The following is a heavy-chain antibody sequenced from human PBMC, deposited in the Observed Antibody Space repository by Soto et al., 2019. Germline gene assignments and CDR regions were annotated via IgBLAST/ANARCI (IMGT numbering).Heavy chain of an antibody. V-gene: IGHV3-30*18. Sequence: QVQLVESGGGVVQPGRSLRLSCAASGFTFSSYGMHWVRQAPGKGLEWVAVISYDGSNKYYADSVKGRFTISRDNSKNTLYLQMNSLRAEDTDVYYCAKGSQSMVRGVIITDCYFDYWGQGTLVTVSS. D-gene: IGHD3-10*01. J-gene: IGHJ4*02. CDR1: GFTFSSYG. CDR3: AKGSQSMVRGVIITDCYFDY. CDR2: ISYDGSNK.